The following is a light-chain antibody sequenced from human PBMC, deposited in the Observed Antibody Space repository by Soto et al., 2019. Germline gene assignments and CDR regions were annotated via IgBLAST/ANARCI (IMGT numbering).Light chain of an antibody. CDR2: GTS. CDR1: QSVSRNY. J-gene: IGKJ1*01. CDR3: QQYGSSPWT. Sequence: IVLTQSRGTLSLSPGERATLSCRASQSVSRNYLAWYQQKPGQAPRLLIYGTSSRATGIPDRFTGSGSGTDFTLTISRLEPEDFAVYYCQQYGSSPWTFGQGTKVDIK. V-gene: IGKV3-20*01.